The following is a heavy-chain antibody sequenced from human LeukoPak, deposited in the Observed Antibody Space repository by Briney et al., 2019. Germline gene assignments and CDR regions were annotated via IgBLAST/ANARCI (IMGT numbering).Heavy chain of an antibody. CDR3: AKDRGSYGSGSCQQGY. D-gene: IGHD3-10*01. CDR2: IWYDGSHT. V-gene: IGHV3-33*06. J-gene: IGHJ4*02. CDR1: GFMFSSFG. Sequence: GGSLRLSCAASGFMFSSFGMHWVRQAPGKGLEWVAVIWYDGSHTYNADSVKGRFTISRDNSKNTLYLQMNSRRAEDTALYYCAKDRGSYGSGSCQQGYWGQGTLVTVSS.